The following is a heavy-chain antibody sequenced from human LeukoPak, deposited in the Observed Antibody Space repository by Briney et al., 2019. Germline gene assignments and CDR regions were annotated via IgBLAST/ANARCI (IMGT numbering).Heavy chain of an antibody. J-gene: IGHJ4*02. CDR3: AKASGPALDTAMAYFDY. CDR1: GFTFSSYG. V-gene: IGHV3-30*18. CDR2: ISYDGSNK. Sequence: GGTLRLSCAASGFTFSSYGMHWVRQAPGKGLEWVAVISYDGSNKYYADSVKGRFTISRDNSKNTLYLQMNSLRAEDTAVYYCAKASGPALDTAMAYFDYWGQGTLVTVSS. D-gene: IGHD5-18*01.